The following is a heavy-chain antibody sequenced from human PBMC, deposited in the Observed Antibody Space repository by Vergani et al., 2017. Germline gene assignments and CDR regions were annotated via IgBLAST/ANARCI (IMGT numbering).Heavy chain of an antibody. J-gene: IGHJ6*02. Sequence: QVQLQQWGAGLLKPSETLSLTCAVYGGSFSGYYWSWIRQPPGKGLERIGEINHSGSTNYNPSLKSRVTISVDTSKNQFSLKLSSVTAADTAVYYCARLLRYFDRGMDVWGQGTTVTVSS. D-gene: IGHD3-9*01. CDR3: ARLLRYFDRGMDV. CDR2: INHSGST. V-gene: IGHV4-34*01. CDR1: GGSFSGYY.